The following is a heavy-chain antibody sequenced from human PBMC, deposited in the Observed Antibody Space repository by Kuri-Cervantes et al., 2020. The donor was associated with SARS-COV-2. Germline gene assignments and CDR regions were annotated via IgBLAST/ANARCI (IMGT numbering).Heavy chain of an antibody. V-gene: IGHV3-23*01. CDR3: ARDLAAVAGGGWFDP. CDR2: ISGSGGST. D-gene: IGHD6-19*01. CDR1: GFTFSSYA. J-gene: IGHJ5*02. Sequence: GESLKISCAASGFTFSSYAMSWVRQAPGKGLEWVSAISGSGGSTYYADSVKGRFTISRDNSRKVVYLHMNSLRAEDTAVYYCARDLAAVAGGGWFDPWGQGTLVTVSS.